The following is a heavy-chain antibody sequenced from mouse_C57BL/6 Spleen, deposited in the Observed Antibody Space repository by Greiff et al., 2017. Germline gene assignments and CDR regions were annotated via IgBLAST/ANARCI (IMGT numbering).Heavy chain of an antibody. Sequence: EVQGVESGAELVRPGASVKLSCTASGFNIKDYYMHWVKQRPEQGLEWIGRIDPEDGDTEYAPKFQGKATMTADTSSNTAYLQLSSLTSEDTAVYYCTTSYSNYEFFYYAMDYWGQGTSVTVSS. D-gene: IGHD2-5*01. CDR1: GFNIKDYY. CDR3: TTSYSNYEFFYYAMDY. V-gene: IGHV14-1*01. J-gene: IGHJ4*01. CDR2: IDPEDGDT.